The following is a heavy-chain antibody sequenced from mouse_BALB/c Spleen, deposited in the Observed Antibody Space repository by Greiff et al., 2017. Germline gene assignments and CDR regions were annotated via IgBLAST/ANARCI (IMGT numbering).Heavy chain of an antibody. CDR3: TRDGNYPMDY. D-gene: IGHD2-1*01. CDR2: IRLKSNNYAT. CDR1: GFTFSNYW. J-gene: IGHJ4*01. Sequence: EVKLMESGGGLVQPGGSMKLSCVASGFTFSNYWMNWVRQSPEKGLEWVAEIRLKSNNYATHYAESVKGRFTISRDDSKSSVYLQMNNLRAEDTGIYYCTRDGNYPMDYWGQGTSVTVSS. V-gene: IGHV6-6*02.